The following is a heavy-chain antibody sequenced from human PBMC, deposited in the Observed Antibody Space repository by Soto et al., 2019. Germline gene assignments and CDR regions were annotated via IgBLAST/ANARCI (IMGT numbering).Heavy chain of an antibody. Sequence: QVQLVESGGGVVQPGRSLKLSCAASGFTFRTYAMHWVRQAPGKGLEWVAVISYDGSNTYYEDSVKGRFTISRDSSKNTLYLQMNSLRTEDSAVYYCARDSETNGYSYDYFDYWGQGTLVTVSS. D-gene: IGHD5-18*01. J-gene: IGHJ4*02. CDR1: GFTFRTYA. V-gene: IGHV3-30*04. CDR3: ARDSETNGYSYDYFDY. CDR2: ISYDGSNT.